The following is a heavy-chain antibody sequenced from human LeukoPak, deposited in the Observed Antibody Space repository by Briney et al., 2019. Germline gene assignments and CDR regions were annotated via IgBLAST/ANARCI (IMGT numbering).Heavy chain of an antibody. Sequence: PSETLSLTCAVSGDSISSSDCWSWVRQPPGKGLEWIGEIYHSGSTNYNPSLKSRVTISVDKSKNQFSLKLTSVTAADTAVYYCARDTYRQLSIWGQGTMVTVSS. V-gene: IGHV4-4*02. CDR1: GDSISSSDC. CDR3: ARDTYRQLSI. D-gene: IGHD5-18*01. CDR2: IYHSGST. J-gene: IGHJ3*02.